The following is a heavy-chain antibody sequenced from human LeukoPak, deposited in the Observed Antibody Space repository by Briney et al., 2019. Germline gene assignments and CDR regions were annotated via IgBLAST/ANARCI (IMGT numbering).Heavy chain of an antibody. CDR3: ARVNAYYYGSGSKIFDY. V-gene: IGHV4-59*01. J-gene: IGHJ4*02. Sequence: SETLSLTCSVSGDSISGYYWSWIRQPPGKGLEWIAYIHNSGNSNYNPSLKSRVTISADTSMNQFSLRLSSATAADTAVYYCARVNAYYYGSGSKIFDYWGQGTLVTVSS. CDR2: IHNSGNS. D-gene: IGHD3-10*01. CDR1: GDSISGYY.